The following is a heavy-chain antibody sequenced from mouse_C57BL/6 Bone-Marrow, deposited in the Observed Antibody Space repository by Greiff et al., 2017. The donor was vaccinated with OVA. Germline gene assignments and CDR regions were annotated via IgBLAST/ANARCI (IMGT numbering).Heavy chain of an antibody. D-gene: IGHD1-1*01. CDR2: IDPENGDT. Sequence: VQLKESGAELVRPGASVKLSCTASGFNIKDDYMHWVKQRPEQGLEWIGWIDPENGDTEYASKFQGKATITADTSSNTAYLQLSSLTSEDTAVYYCTGVVEAMDYWGQGTSVTVSS. CDR1: GFNIKDDY. CDR3: TGVVEAMDY. V-gene: IGHV14-4*01. J-gene: IGHJ4*01.